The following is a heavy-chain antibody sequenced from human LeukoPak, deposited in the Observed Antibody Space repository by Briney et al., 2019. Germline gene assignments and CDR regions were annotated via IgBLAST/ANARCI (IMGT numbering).Heavy chain of an antibody. Sequence: GGSLRLSCAASGFTFSSYWMSWVRQAPGKGLEWVANIKQDGSEKYYVDSVKGRFTISRDNAKNSLYLQMNSLRAEDTAVHYCASHWGRSGYMWFDYWGQGTLVTVSS. CDR1: GFTFSSYW. J-gene: IGHJ4*02. V-gene: IGHV3-7*01. CDR3: ASHWGRSGYMWFDY. CDR2: IKQDGSEK. D-gene: IGHD3-22*01.